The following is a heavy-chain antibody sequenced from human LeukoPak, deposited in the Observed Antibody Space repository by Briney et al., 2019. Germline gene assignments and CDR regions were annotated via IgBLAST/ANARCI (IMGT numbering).Heavy chain of an antibody. V-gene: IGHV3-66*01. D-gene: IGHD6-6*01. CDR3: AREQLHYYYYGMDV. Sequence: PGGSLRLSCAAPGFTVSSNYMSWVRQAPGKGLEWVSVIYSGGSTYYADSVKGRFTISRDNSKNTLYLQMNSLRAEDTAVYYCAREQLHYYYYGMDVWGQGTTVTVSS. J-gene: IGHJ6*02. CDR2: IYSGGST. CDR1: GFTVSSNY.